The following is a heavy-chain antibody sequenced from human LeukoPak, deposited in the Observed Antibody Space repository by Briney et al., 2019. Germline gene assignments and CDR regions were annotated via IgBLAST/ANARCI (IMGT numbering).Heavy chain of an antibody. CDR1: GYTFTSYA. CDR2: INTNTGNP. V-gene: IGHV7-4-1*02. J-gene: IGHJ4*02. CDR3: ARAQTVLNYDILTGPGLVDY. D-gene: IGHD3-9*01. Sequence: GASVKVSCKASGYTFTSYAMNWVRQAPGQGLEWMGWINTNTGNPTYAQGFTGRFVFSLDTSVSTAYLQISSLKAEDTAVYYCARAQTVLNYDILTGPGLVDYRGQGTLVTVSS.